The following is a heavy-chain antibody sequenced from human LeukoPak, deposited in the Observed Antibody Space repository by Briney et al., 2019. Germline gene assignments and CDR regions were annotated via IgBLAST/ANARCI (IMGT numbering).Heavy chain of an antibody. Sequence: LRLSCAASGFTFSSYAMSWIRQPPGKGLEWIGYIYYSGSTYYNPSLKSRVTISVDTSKNQFSLKLSSVTAADTAVYYCARIIVVVPAAKYYYYMDVWGKGTTVTVSS. CDR2: IYYSGST. D-gene: IGHD2-2*01. V-gene: IGHV4-30-4*08. CDR1: GFTFSSYA. CDR3: ARIIVVVPAAKYYYYMDV. J-gene: IGHJ6*03.